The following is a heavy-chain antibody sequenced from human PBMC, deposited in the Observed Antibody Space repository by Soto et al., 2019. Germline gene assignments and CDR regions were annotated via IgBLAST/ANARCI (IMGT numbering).Heavy chain of an antibody. CDR3: ARSHFGVVIIGNEDYYYGMDV. J-gene: IGHJ6*02. CDR1: GNSFISYL. V-gene: IGHV5-10-1*01. D-gene: IGHD3-3*01. Sequence: GESLKIPCKGSGNSFISYLIRLVRQKPGKGREGIGRIDPSDSYTNYSPSFQGHVTISADKSISTAYLQWSSLKASDTAMYYCARSHFGVVIIGNEDYYYGMDVWGQGTTVTVSS. CDR2: IDPSDSYT.